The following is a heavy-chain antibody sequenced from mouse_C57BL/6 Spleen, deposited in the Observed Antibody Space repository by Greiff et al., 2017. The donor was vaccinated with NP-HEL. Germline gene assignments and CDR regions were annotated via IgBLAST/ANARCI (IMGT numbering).Heavy chain of an antibody. CDR1: GYTFTSYW. CDR2: IYPSDSET. CDR3: ARGPYYYGSSYVYFDY. D-gene: IGHD1-1*01. Sequence: QVQLQQPGAELVRPGSSVKLSCKASGYTFTSYWMDWVKQRPGQGLEWIGNIYPSDSETHYNQKFKDKATLTVDKSSSTAYMQLSSLTSEDSAVYYCARGPYYYGSSYVYFDYWGQGTTLTVSS. V-gene: IGHV1-61*01. J-gene: IGHJ2*01.